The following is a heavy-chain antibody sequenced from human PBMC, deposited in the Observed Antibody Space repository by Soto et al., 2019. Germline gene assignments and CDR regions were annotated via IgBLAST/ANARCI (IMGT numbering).Heavy chain of an antibody. CDR1: GYTFIDYF. CDR3: ARDRPCLRGGLAWGMDV. D-gene: IGHD7-27*01. J-gene: IGHJ6*02. CDR2: INPNSGET. Sequence: QVILVQSGAEVKKPGASGKVSCKASGYTFIDYFIHWLRQAPGQGLEWMGWINPNSGETKFAQTFQGRVTMTRDTSTSTAYLELNRLRSDDTAMYYCARDRPCLRGGLAWGMDVWGQGTTVTVSS. V-gene: IGHV1-2*02.